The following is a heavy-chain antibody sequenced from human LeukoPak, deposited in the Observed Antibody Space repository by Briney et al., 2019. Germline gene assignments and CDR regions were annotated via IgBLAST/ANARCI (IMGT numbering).Heavy chain of an antibody. CDR3: AKAKLLWFGESQYYFDY. CDR2: ISGSGGST. D-gene: IGHD3-10*01. CDR1: GFTFSSYA. Sequence: GGSLRLSCAASGFTFSSYAMSWVRQAPGKGLEWVSAISGSGGSTYYADSVQGRFTISRDNSKNTLYLKMNSLRAEDTAVYYCAKAKLLWFGESQYYFDYWGQGTLVTVSS. J-gene: IGHJ4*02. V-gene: IGHV3-23*01.